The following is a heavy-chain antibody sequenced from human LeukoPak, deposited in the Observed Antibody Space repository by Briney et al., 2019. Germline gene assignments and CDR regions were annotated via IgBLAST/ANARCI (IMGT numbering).Heavy chain of an antibody. CDR1: GFTFSSYS. D-gene: IGHD6-6*01. CDR3: AKARYPEYSSSWEATYYFDY. J-gene: IGHJ4*02. Sequence: GGSLRLFCAASGFTFSSYSMNWVRQAPGKGLEWVSSISSSSSYIYYADSVKGRFTISRDNAKNSLYLQMNSLRAEDTAVYYCAKARYPEYSSSWEATYYFDYWGQGTLVTVSS. V-gene: IGHV3-21*01. CDR2: ISSSSSYI.